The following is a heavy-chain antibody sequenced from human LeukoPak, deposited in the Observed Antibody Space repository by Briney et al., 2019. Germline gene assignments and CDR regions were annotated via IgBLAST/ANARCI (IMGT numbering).Heavy chain of an antibody. Sequence: SETLSLTCTVSGGSINNYYWNWIRQPAGEGLEWIGRIYTSGSTNYNPSLKSRVTMSVDTSKNQFSLKVSFVTAADTAVYYCARDLGSSPGFDYWGQGTLVTVSS. CDR3: ARDLGSSPGFDY. V-gene: IGHV4-4*07. CDR1: GGSINNYY. J-gene: IGHJ4*02. D-gene: IGHD6-6*01. CDR2: IYTSGST.